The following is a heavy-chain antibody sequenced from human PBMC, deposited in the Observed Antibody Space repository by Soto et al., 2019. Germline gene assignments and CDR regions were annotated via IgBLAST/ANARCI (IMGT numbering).Heavy chain of an antibody. CDR3: ARDWGGLGY. CDR2: IKEDGSEK. J-gene: IGHJ4*02. CDR1: GFTFSSYW. Sequence: PGGSLRLSCAASGFTFSSYWMSWVRQAPGKGLEWVANIKEDGSEKYYVDSVKGRFTISRDNAKNSLFLQMNSLRVEDTAVYYCARDWGGLGYWGQGTLATAPQ. D-gene: IGHD3-10*01. V-gene: IGHV3-7*03.